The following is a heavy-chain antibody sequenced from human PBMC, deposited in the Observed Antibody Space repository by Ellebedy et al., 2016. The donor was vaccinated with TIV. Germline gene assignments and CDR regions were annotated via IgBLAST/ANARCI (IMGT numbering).Heavy chain of an antibody. CDR3: ARGWFGSGMGV. CDR2: TYYRSKWNN. CDR1: GDSVSTDIG. Sequence: SQTLSLTCVISGDSVSTDIGWNWIRQSPSRGLEWLGRTYYRSKWNNDYAVSLKSRITINPDTSKNLFSLQLNSVTPEDTAVYYCARGWFGSGMGVWGQGATVTVSS. D-gene: IGHD3-10*01. V-gene: IGHV6-1*01. J-gene: IGHJ6*02.